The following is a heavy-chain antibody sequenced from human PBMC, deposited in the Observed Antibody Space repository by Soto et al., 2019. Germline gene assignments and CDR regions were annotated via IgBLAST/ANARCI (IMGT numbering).Heavy chain of an antibody. CDR2: IYYSGST. CDR1: GGSISSGGYY. J-gene: IGHJ6*02. V-gene: IGHV4-31*03. Sequence: QVQLLESGPGLVKPSQTLSLTCTVSGGSISSGGYYWSWIRQHPGKGLEWIGYIYYSGSTYYNPSLKSRVTISVDTSKNQFSLKLSSVTAADTAVYYCARDDTAMTNYYYYGMDVWGQGTTVTVSS. D-gene: IGHD5-18*01. CDR3: ARDDTAMTNYYYYGMDV.